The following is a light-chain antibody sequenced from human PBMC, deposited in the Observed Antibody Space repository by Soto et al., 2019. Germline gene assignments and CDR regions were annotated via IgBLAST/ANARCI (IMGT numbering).Light chain of an antibody. CDR3: QQYYSWPLT. CDR2: GAS. CDR1: QSVSSN. Sequence: EIVMAQSPGTLSVSPGERATLSCRASQSVSSNLAWYQQKPGQAPRLLIYGASTRATGIPARFSGSESGTEFTLTISSLQSEDFAVYYCQQYYSWPLTFGGGTKVEIK. V-gene: IGKV3-15*01. J-gene: IGKJ4*01.